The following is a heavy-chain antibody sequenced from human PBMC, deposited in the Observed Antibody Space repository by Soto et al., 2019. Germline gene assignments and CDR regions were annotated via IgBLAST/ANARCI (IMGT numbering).Heavy chain of an antibody. CDR2: IYYNGST. D-gene: IGHD5-12*01. CDR1: GGSISSSYW. CDR3: AREGNLGRWLQPLDF. V-gene: IGHV4-4*02. J-gene: IGHJ4*02. Sequence: PSETLSLTCAVSGGSISSSYWWSWVRQPPGKGLEWIGNIYYNGSTNYNTSLKSRVTISVDTSKNHFSLRLISVTAADTAIYFCAREGNLGRWLQPLDFWGQGTLVTVSS.